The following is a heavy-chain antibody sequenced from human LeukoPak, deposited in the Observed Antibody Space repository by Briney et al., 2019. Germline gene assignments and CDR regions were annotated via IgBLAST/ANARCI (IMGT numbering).Heavy chain of an antibody. D-gene: IGHD5-12*01. Sequence: SETLSLTCAVSGGSFSGYYWSWIRQPPGKGLEWIGEISHSGSTNYNPSLKSRVTISVDTSKNQFSLKLSSVTAADTAVYYCARGLWLSLGAFDIWGQGTMVTVSS. CDR3: ARGLWLSLGAFDI. V-gene: IGHV4-34*01. CDR2: ISHSGST. CDR1: GGSFSGYY. J-gene: IGHJ3*02.